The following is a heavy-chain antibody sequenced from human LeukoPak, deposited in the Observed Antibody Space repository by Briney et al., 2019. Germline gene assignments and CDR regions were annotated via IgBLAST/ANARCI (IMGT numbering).Heavy chain of an antibody. J-gene: IGHJ4*02. CDR2: INHSGST. D-gene: IGHD3-16*02. V-gene: IGHV4-34*01. CDR3: ARLSYDYIWGSYRYTGFDY. CDR1: GGSFSSYY. Sequence: SETLSLTCAVYGGSFSSYYWSWIRQPPGKGLEWIGEINHSGSTNYNPSLKSRVTISVDTSKNQFSLKLSSVTAADTAVYYCARLSYDYIWGSYRYTGFDYWGQGTLVTVSS.